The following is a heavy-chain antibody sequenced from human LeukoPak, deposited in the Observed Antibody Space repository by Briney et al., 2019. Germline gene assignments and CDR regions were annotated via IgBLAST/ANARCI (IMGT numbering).Heavy chain of an antibody. V-gene: IGHV1-69*05. D-gene: IGHD3-22*01. CDR1: GGTFSSYA. Sequence: SVTVSCTASGGTFSSYAISWVRQAPGQGLEWMGGIIPIFGTANYAQKFQGRVTITTDESTSTAYMELSSLRSEDTAVYYCARDINGYYYDSHGYYPTDLWGQGTLVTVSS. CDR3: ARDINGYYYDSHGYYPTDL. CDR2: IIPIFGTA. J-gene: IGHJ5*02.